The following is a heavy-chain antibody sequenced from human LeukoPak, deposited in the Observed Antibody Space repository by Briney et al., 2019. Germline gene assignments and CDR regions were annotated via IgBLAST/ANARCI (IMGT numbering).Heavy chain of an antibody. J-gene: IGHJ4*02. Sequence: SGTLSLTCTVSGGSISSYYWSWIRQPPGKGLEWIGYIYYSGSTNYNPSLKSRVTISVDTSKNQFSLKLSSATAADTAVYYCARHDHDYGDYVFKYWGQGTLVTVSS. V-gene: IGHV4-59*08. CDR3: ARHDHDYGDYVFKY. CDR2: IYYSGST. CDR1: GGSISSYY. D-gene: IGHD4-17*01.